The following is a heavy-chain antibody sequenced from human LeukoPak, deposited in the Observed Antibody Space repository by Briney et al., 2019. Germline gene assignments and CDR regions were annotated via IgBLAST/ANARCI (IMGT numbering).Heavy chain of an antibody. CDR1: GGSFSGYY. D-gene: IGHD4-17*01. J-gene: IGHJ5*02. Sequence: SETLSLTCAVYGGSFSGYYWSWIRQPPGKGLEWIGEINHSGSTNYNPSLKSRVTISVDTSKNQFFLKLSSVTAADTAVYYCARRFGTVTTSVYWFDPWGQGTLVTVSS. V-gene: IGHV4-34*01. CDR2: INHSGST. CDR3: ARRFGTVTTSVYWFDP.